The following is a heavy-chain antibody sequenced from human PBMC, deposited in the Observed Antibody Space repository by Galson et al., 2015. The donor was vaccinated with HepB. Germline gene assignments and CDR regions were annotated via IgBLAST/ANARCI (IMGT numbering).Heavy chain of an antibody. D-gene: IGHD1-26*01. V-gene: IGHV1-58*02. Sequence: SVKVSCKASGFTFTSSAMQWVRQARGQRLEWIGWIVVGSGNTNYAQKFQERVTITRDMSTSTAYMELSSLRSEDTAVYYCARDPSIVGATPFDYWGQGTLVTVSS. J-gene: IGHJ4*02. CDR1: GFTFTSSA. CDR2: IVVGSGNT. CDR3: ARDPSIVGATPFDY.